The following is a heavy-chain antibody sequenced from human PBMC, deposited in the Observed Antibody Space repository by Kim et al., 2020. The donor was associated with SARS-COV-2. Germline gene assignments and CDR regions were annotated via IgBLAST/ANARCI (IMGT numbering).Heavy chain of an antibody. V-gene: IGHV3-11*04. D-gene: IGHD4-4*01. Sequence: RYQADSVRGRFTIARSNDKTSLFLQMNSLRAEDTAVYYCARGPNYSPFDYWGQGTLVTVSS. CDR2: R. J-gene: IGHJ4*02. CDR3: ARGPNYSPFDY.